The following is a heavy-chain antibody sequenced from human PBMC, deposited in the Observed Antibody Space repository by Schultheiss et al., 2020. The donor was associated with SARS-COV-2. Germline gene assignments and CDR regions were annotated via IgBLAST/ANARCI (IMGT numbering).Heavy chain of an antibody. D-gene: IGHD4-17*01. CDR3: ASTGSDYGDAFDI. J-gene: IGHJ3*02. CDR2: ISYDGSNK. Sequence: GGSLRLSCAASGFTFSSYAMHWVRQAPGKGLEWVAVISYDGSNKYYADSVKGRFTISRDTAKNSLYLQMNRLRAEDTAVYYCASTGSDYGDAFDIWCQGTMGTIAS. CDR1: GFTFSSYA. V-gene: IGHV3-30*07.